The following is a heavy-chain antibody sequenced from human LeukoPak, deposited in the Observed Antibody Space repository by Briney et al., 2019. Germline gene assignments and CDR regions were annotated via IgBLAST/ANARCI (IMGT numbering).Heavy chain of an antibody. Sequence: PGGSLRLSCAASGFTVSSNYMSWVRQAPWKGLEWVSVIYSGGSTYYADSVKGRFTISRDNSKNTLYLQMNSLRAEDTAVYYCARVGTAMVLDYWGQGTLVTVSS. CDR2: IYSGGST. J-gene: IGHJ4*02. D-gene: IGHD5-18*01. CDR1: GFTVSSNY. V-gene: IGHV3-53*01. CDR3: ARVGTAMVLDY.